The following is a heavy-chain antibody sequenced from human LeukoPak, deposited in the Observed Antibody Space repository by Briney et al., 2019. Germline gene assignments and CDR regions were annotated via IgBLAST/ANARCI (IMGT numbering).Heavy chain of an antibody. Sequence: SVKVSFKASGGTFSSYAISWVRQAPGQGLEWMGGIIPIFGTANYAQKFQGRVTITTDESTSTAYMELSSLRSEDTAVYYCARGSRRDFWSGYSLDVWGKGTTVTVSS. CDR2: IIPIFGTA. CDR3: ARGSRRDFWSGYSLDV. J-gene: IGHJ6*04. D-gene: IGHD3-3*01. V-gene: IGHV1-69*05. CDR1: GGTFSSYA.